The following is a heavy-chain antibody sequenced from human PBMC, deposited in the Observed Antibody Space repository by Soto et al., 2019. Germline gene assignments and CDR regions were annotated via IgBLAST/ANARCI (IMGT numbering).Heavy chain of an antibody. CDR2: IYHSGSA. CDR1: GGSISSSSYY. J-gene: IGHJ4*02. V-gene: IGHV4-39*02. CDR3: ARRGVSGPVDY. D-gene: IGHD3-10*01. Sequence: QLQLQESGPGLVKPSETLSLTCTVSGGSISSSSYYWGWIRQPPGKGLEWIGNIYHSGSAYYNPSLKSRVTISVDMSKNNFSLKLSSVTAADTAVYYCARRGVSGPVDYWGQGTLVTVSS.